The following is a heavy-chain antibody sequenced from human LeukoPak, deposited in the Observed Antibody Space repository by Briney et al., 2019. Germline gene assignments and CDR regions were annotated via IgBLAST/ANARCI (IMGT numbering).Heavy chain of an antibody. D-gene: IGHD3-22*01. V-gene: IGHV1-69*13. J-gene: IGHJ4*02. CDR3: ARGGPTYYYDSSGYQASFDY. CDR1: GGTFSSYA. Sequence: GASVKVSCTASGGTFSSYAISWVRQAPGQGLEWMGGIIPIFGTANYAQKFQGRVTITADESTSTAYMELSSLRSEDTAVYYCARGGPTYYYDSSGYQASFDYWGQGTLVTVSS. CDR2: IIPIFGTA.